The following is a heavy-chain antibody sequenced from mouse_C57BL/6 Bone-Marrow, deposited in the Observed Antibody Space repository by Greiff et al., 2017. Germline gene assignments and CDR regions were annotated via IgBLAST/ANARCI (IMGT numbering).Heavy chain of an antibody. J-gene: IGHJ4*01. Sequence: QVQLQQSGAELVKPGASVKMSCKASGYTFTSYWITWVKQRPGQGLEWIGDIYPGSGSTNYNEKFKSKATLTVDTSSSTAYMQLSSLTSEDTAVYYCARRRITTVVATDCAMGDWGQGTSVTVDS. V-gene: IGHV1-55*01. CDR3: ARRRITTVVATDCAMGD. CDR2: IYPGSGST. D-gene: IGHD1-1*01. CDR1: GYTFTSYW.